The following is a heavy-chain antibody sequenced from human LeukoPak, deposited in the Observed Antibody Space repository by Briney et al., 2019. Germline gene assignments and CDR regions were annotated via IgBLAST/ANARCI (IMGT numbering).Heavy chain of an antibody. V-gene: IGHV3-30*04. CDR3: ARDERGFFYYMDV. Sequence: PGGSLRLSCAASGFTFSSDAMHWVRQTPGKGLEWVAAISYAGSNTHYADSVKGRFTISRDNSKNTMFLQMSSLRAEDTALYYCARDERGFFYYMDVWGKGTTVTVSS. CDR2: ISYAGSNT. J-gene: IGHJ6*03. CDR1: GFTFSSDA. D-gene: IGHD2-15*01.